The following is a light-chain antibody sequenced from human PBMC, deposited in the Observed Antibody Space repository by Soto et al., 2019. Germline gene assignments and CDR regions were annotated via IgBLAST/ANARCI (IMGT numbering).Light chain of an antibody. CDR1: QTIGIW. V-gene: IGKV1-5*03. Sequence: DIQMTQSPSTLSASVGDRVTITCRASQTIGIWLAWYQQKPGKAPTLLIYKASSLETGVPSRFGGGGSGTEISLTISSLEPDDLQAYYYHQYNSLRLFGHVTKVEIK. CDR2: KAS. J-gene: IGKJ1*01. CDR3: HQYNSLRL.